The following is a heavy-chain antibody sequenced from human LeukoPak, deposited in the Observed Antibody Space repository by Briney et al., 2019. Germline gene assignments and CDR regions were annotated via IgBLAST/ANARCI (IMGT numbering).Heavy chain of an antibody. V-gene: IGHV3-48*03. CDR1: GSTFSSYE. J-gene: IGHJ4*02. CDR2: ISSSGSTI. D-gene: IGHD5-18*01. CDR3: AGGLVDTAMVD. Sequence: GGSLRLSCAASGSTFSSYEMNWVRQAPGKGLEWVSYISSSGSTIYYADSVKGRFTISRDNAKNSLYLQMNSLRAEDTAVYYCAGGLVDTAMVDWGQGTLVTVSS.